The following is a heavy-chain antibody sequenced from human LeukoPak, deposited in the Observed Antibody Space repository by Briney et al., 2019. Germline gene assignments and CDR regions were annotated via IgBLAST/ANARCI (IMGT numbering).Heavy chain of an antibody. V-gene: IGHV3-9*03. CDR3: ARSADFDY. J-gene: IGHJ4*02. CDR1: GFTFDDYS. Sequence: GGSLRLSCAVSGFTFDDYSMHWVRQAPGEGPEWVSDISWNSGRIAYADYVKGRFTISRDNAKNSLYLQMNRLRAEDMALYYCARSADFDYWGQGTLVTVSS. CDR2: ISWNSGRI. D-gene: IGHD2-15*01.